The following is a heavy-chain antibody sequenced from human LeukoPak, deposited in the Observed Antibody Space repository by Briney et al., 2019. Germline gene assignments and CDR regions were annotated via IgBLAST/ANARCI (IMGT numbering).Heavy chain of an antibody. J-gene: IGHJ4*02. CDR3: TRVGYIDEGIDY. Sequence: GGSLRLSCAASGFTFSSYSMNWVRQAPGKGLEWVSSISSSSSYIYYADSVKGRFTISRDNAKNSLYLQMNSLRAEDTAIYYCTRVGYIDEGIDYWGQGTLVTVSS. CDR1: GFTFSSYS. CDR2: ISSSSSYI. V-gene: IGHV3-21*01. D-gene: IGHD5-24*01.